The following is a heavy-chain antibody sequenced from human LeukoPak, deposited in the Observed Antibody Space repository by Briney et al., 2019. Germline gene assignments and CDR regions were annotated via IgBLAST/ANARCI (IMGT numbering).Heavy chain of an antibody. V-gene: IGHV4-59*01. J-gene: IGHJ6*03. Sequence: PSETLSLTCTVSGGSISSYYWSWIRQPPGKGLEWIGYIYYSGSTNYNPSLKSRVTISVDTSKDQFSLKLSSVTAADTAVYYCARGAYPSVYYMDVWGKGTTVTVSS. CDR2: IYYSGST. CDR1: GGSISSYY. CDR3: ARGAYPSVYYMDV.